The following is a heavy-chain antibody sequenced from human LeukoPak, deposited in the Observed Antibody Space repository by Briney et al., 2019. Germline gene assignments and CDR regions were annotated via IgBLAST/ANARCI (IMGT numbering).Heavy chain of an antibody. J-gene: IGHJ4*02. CDR3: ARPYGDYRKGYYFDY. V-gene: IGHV1-2*02. Sequence: GASVKVSCKASGYTFTSYYMHWVRQAPGQGLEWMGWINPNSGGTNYAQKFQGRVTMTRDTSISTAYMELSRLRSDDTAVYYCARPYGDYRKGYYFDYWGQGTLVTVSS. D-gene: IGHD4-17*01. CDR1: GYTFTSYY. CDR2: INPNSGGT.